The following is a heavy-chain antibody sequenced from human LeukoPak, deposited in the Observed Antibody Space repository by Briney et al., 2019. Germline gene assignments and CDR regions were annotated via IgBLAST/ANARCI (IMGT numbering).Heavy chain of an antibody. D-gene: IGHD1-1*01. CDR1: GGSISSYH. J-gene: IGHJ6*03. CDR2: IYYSGST. V-gene: IGHV4-59*01. Sequence: KPSETLSLTCTVSGGSISSYHWSRIRQPPGKGLEWIGYIYYSGSTNYNPSLKSRVTISVDTSKNQFSLKLSSVTAADTAVYYCARGTGTTYYYYYMDVWGKGTTVTVSS. CDR3: ARGTGTTYYYYYMDV.